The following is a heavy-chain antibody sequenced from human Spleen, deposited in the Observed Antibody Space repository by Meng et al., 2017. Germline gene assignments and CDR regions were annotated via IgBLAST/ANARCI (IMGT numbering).Heavy chain of an antibody. Sequence: REQWGAGSLKPTETLSLTCVVSGGSFSDYYWSWIRQPPGKGLEWIGEINHSGSTNYNPSLKSRVTISVDTSKNQFSLKLSSVTAADTAVYYCARVSRGWSGYYGYWGQGTLVTVSS. CDR2: INHSGST. V-gene: IGHV4-34*01. CDR3: ARVSRGWSGYYGY. J-gene: IGHJ4*02. CDR1: GGSFSDYY. D-gene: IGHD3-3*01.